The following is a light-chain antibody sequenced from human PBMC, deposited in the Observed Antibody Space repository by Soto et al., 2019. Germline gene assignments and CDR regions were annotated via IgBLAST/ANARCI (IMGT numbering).Light chain of an antibody. CDR3: QQYKSYFRT. CDR1: QSISSW. Sequence: DIQMTQSPSTLSASVGDRVTITCRASQSISSWLAWYQQNPGKAPKLLIYAASSLESGVPSRFSGSGSGTEFTLTISSLQPDDFATYYCQQYKSYFRTFGQGTKVEIK. J-gene: IGKJ1*01. V-gene: IGKV1-5*03. CDR2: AAS.